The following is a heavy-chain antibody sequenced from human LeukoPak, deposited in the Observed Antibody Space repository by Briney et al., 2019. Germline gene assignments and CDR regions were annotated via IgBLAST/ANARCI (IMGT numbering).Heavy chain of an antibody. J-gene: IGHJ4*02. D-gene: IGHD2-21*02. CDR1: GFTFSSYG. CDR2: ISYHGSNK. V-gene: IGHV3-30*03. CDR3: ARGGACGGDCYFFDY. Sequence: GRSLRLSCAASGFTFSSYGMYWVRQAPGKGLEWVAVISYHGSNKYYADSVKGRFTISRDNSKNTLYLQMNSLRAEDTAVYYCARGGACGGDCYFFDYWGQGTLVTVSS.